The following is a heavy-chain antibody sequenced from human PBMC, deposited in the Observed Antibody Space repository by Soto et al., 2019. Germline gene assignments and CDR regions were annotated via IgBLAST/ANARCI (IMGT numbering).Heavy chain of an antibody. CDR1: GDYMSGYY. CDR3: ARGFAYYYDPKGNRFDP. D-gene: IGHD3-22*01. Sequence: SETLSVTCTVSGDYMSGYYWSWIRQPPGKGLEWIGCIYHSGSTNYNPSLRSRVTISVDTSKNQFYLNLSSVTAADTAVYYCARGFAYYYDPKGNRFDPWGQGTLVTVSS. CDR2: IYHSGST. V-gene: IGHV4-59*12. J-gene: IGHJ5*02.